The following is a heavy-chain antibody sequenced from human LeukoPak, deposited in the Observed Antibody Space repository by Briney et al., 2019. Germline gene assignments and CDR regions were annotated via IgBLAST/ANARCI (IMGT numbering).Heavy chain of an antibody. CDR1: GYSISSGYY. J-gene: IGHJ4*02. D-gene: IGHD3-10*01. CDR2: IYHSGST. V-gene: IGHV4-38-2*01. Sequence: SETLSLTCAVSGYSISSGYYWGWIRQPPGKGLEWIGSIYHSGSTYYNPSLESRVTISVDTSKNQFSLKLSSVTAADTAVYYCAGMPLWFGELPTYYFDYWGQGTLVTVSS. CDR3: AGMPLWFGELPTYYFDY.